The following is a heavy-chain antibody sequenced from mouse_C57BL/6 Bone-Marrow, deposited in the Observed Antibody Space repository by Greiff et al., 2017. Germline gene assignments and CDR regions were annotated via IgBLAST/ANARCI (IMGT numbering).Heavy chain of an antibody. J-gene: IGHJ2*01. CDR3: ARRRDGYYPLFDY. Sequence: QVQLQQSGAELMKPGASVKLSCKATGYTFTGYWIEWVKQRPGHGLEWIGEILPGSGSTNYNEKFKGKATFTAATSSNTAYMQLSSLTTEDSAIYYCARRRDGYYPLFDYGGQGTTLTVSS. CDR1: GYTFTGYW. CDR2: ILPGSGST. D-gene: IGHD2-3*01. V-gene: IGHV1-9*01.